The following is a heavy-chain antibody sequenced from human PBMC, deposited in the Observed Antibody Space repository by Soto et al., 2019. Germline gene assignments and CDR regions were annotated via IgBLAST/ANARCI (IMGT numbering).Heavy chain of an antibody. CDR3: ARIKYTWFDP. V-gene: IGHV1-18*04. CDR2: ISAYNANT. J-gene: IGHJ5*02. Sequence: QVQLVQSGAEVKKPGASVKVSCKTSGYTFTSYSITWVRQAPGQGLEWMERISAYNANTHCAQNLQGRVTMTTDTSTSTAYMELRSLRSDDTAVYYCARIKYTWFDPWGQGTLVTVSS. CDR1: GYTFTSYS.